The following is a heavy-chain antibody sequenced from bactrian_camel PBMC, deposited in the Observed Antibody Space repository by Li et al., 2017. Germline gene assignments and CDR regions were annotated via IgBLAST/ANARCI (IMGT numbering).Heavy chain of an antibody. D-gene: IGHD1*01. Sequence: HVQLVESGGGSVQVGGSRRLSCAASTHIVNSKCLGWYRQAPGNECGWVSTINNDGKTYYANSVKGRFTISQDSARITAYLQMASLKPEDTAVYYCVPVALEERDGRVSCARWSQGTQVTVS. J-gene: IGHJ4*01. V-gene: IGHV3S53*01. CDR1: THIVNSKC. CDR2: INNDGKT.